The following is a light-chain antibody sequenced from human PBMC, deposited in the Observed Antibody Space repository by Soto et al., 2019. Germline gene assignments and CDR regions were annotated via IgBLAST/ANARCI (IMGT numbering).Light chain of an antibody. CDR3: QHYDTFSWT. J-gene: IGKJ1*01. CDR1: EDIDTS. CDR2: GAS. V-gene: IGKV1-5*01. Sequence: DIQMPQSPSTLSVSLGDRMTITCRASEDIDTSLAWFQQRPGKAPKVLIAGASGLMNGVPSTFSGSGSGTEFALTISSVQPDDFATYFCQHYDTFSWTFGQGTKVDI.